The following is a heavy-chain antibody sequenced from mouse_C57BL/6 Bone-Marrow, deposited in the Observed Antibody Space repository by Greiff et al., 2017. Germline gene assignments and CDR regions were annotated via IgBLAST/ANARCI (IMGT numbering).Heavy chain of an antibody. CDR3: ARDPPGTGYFDY. V-gene: IGHV5-16*01. CDR1: GFTFSDYY. Sequence: EVHLVESEGGLVQPGSSMKLSCTASGFTFSDYYMAWVRQVPEKGLEWVANINYDGSSTYYLDSLKSRFIISRDNAKNILYLQMSSLKSEDTATYYCARDPPGTGYFDYWGQGTTLTVSS. J-gene: IGHJ2*01. D-gene: IGHD4-1*01. CDR2: INYDGSST.